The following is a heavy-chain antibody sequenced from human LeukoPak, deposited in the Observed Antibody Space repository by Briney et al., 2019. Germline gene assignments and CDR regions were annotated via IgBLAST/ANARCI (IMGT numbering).Heavy chain of an antibody. Sequence: ASVTVSCKASGYTFTGYYMHWVRQAPGQGLEWMGRINPNSGGTNYAQKFQGRVTMTRDTSISTAYMELSRLRSDDTAVYYCARVGITIFGVVTHYYYYYGMDVWGQGTTVTVS. J-gene: IGHJ6*02. CDR3: ARVGITIFGVVTHYYYYYGMDV. CDR1: GYTFTGYY. D-gene: IGHD3-3*01. V-gene: IGHV1-2*06. CDR2: INPNSGGT.